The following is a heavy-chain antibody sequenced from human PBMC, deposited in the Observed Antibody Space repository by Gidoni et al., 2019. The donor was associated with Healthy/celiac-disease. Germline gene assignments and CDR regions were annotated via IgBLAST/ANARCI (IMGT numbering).Heavy chain of an antibody. Sequence: QVQLQQWGAGLLKPSETLSLTCAVYGGSFSGYYWSWTRQPPGKGLEWIGEINHSGSTNYNPSLKSRVTISVDTSKNQFSLKLSSVTAADTAVYYCAQKYPGYYDYVWGSYRYNWFDPWGQGTLVTVSS. V-gene: IGHV4-34*01. CDR2: INHSGST. D-gene: IGHD3-16*02. J-gene: IGHJ5*02. CDR1: GGSFSGYY. CDR3: AQKYPGYYDYVWGSYRYNWFDP.